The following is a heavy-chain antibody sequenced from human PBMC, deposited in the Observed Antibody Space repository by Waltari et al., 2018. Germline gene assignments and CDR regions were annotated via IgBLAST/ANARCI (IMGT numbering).Heavy chain of an antibody. V-gene: IGHV3-15*01. CDR2: IKSKTDGGTT. CDR3: TTNYVWGSYRYDY. Sequence: EVQLVESGGGLVKPGGSLRLSCAASGFTFSSYSMNWVRQAPGKGLEWVGRIKSKTDGGTTDYAAPVKGRFTISRDDSKNTLYLQMNSLKTEDTAVYYCTTNYVWGSYRYDYWGQGTLVTVSS. D-gene: IGHD3-16*02. CDR1: GFTFSSYS. J-gene: IGHJ4*02.